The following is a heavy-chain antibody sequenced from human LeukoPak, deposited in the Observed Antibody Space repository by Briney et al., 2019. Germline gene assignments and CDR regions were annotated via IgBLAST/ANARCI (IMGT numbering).Heavy chain of an antibody. V-gene: IGHV3-23*01. D-gene: IGHD5-18*01. CDR3: ATPDTDWGPDY. Sequence: GGSLRLSCAASGFTVSSSYMSWVRQAPGKGLEWVSAISGSGGSTYYADSVKGRFTISRDNSKNTLYLQMNSLRAEDTAVYYCATPDTDWGPDYWGQGTLVTVSS. J-gene: IGHJ4*02. CDR1: GFTVSSSY. CDR2: ISGSGGST.